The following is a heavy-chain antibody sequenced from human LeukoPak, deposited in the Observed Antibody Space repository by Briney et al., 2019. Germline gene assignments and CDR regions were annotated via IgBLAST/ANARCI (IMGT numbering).Heavy chain of an antibody. V-gene: IGHV3-23*01. CDR3: ASHPRTGGNFDY. Sequence: GGSLRLSCAASGFTFSTYAMSWVRQAPGKGLEWASVISGNGAGTYYANSVKGRFTISRDNSKDTLYLQMNSLRAEDTALYYCASHPRTGGNFDYWGQGTLVTVSS. D-gene: IGHD4-23*01. CDR2: ISGNGAGT. CDR1: GFTFSTYA. J-gene: IGHJ4*02.